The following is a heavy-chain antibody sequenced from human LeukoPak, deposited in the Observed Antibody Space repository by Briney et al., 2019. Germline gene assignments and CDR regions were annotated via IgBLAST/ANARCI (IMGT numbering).Heavy chain of an antibody. V-gene: IGHV3-66*01. D-gene: IGHD3-10*01. CDR2: IYSGGST. Sequence: GGPLRLSCAASGFPVSSNYMSWVRQAPGRGLEWVSVIYSGGSTYYADSVKGRFTISRDNSKNTLFLQMNSLRAGDTAVYYCARGTVTMVDYWGQGTLVTVSS. J-gene: IGHJ4*02. CDR3: ARGTVTMVDY. CDR1: GFPVSSNY.